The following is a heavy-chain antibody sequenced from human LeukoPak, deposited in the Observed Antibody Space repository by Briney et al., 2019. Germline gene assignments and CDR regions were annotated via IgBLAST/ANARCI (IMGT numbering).Heavy chain of an antibody. CDR3: ARGKEQQLYAFDI. J-gene: IGHJ4*02. D-gene: IGHD6-13*01. CDR2: IWFDGSNK. CDR1: GFTFSSYG. Sequence: GGSLRLSCAASGFTFSSYGMHWVRQAPGKGLEWVAVIWFDGSNKYYADSVKGRFTISRDNSKNTLYLQMNSLSAEDTAVYYCARGKEQQLYAFDIWGQGTLVTVSS. V-gene: IGHV3-33*01.